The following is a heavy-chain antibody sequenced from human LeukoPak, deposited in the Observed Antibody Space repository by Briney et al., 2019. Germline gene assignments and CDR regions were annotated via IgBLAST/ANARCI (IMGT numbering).Heavy chain of an antibody. V-gene: IGHV3-23*01. CDR2: ISGSGGST. CDR1: GFTFSSYA. Sequence: GGSLRLSCAASGFTFSSYAMSWVRQAPGKGLEWVSAISGSGGSTYYADSVKGRFTISRDNSKNTLYLQMNSLRAEDTAVYYCAKIRGYDILTGLGPDWGQGTLVTVSS. CDR3: AKIRGYDILTGLGPD. J-gene: IGHJ4*02. D-gene: IGHD3-9*01.